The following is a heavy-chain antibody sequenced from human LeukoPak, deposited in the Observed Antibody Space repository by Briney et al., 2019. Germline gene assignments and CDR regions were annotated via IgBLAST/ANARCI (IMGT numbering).Heavy chain of an antibody. Sequence: PSETLSLTCTVSGGSTNSDYYWGWIRQPPGKELEWIGTIHYSGNTYYNPSLKSRVAISADTSKNQFSLRLSSVTAADTAVYYCARDFGDYRADYWGQGTLVIVSS. V-gene: IGHV4-39*01. CDR1: GGSTNSDYY. CDR3: ARDFGDYRADY. D-gene: IGHD4-17*01. CDR2: IHYSGNT. J-gene: IGHJ4*02.